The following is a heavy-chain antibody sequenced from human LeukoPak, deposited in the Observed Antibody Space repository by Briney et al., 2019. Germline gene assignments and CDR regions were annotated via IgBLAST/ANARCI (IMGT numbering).Heavy chain of an antibody. V-gene: IGHV3-23*01. CDR1: GFIFSSYA. CDR3: AKDRSSINDVCHGDFDY. D-gene: IGHD2-8*01. J-gene: IGHJ4*02. CDR2: ISGSGGST. Sequence: GGSLRLSCAASGFIFSSYAMSWVRQAPGKGLEWVSTISGSGGSTYYADSVKGRFTISRDNSKNTVYLQMNSLRAEDTAVYYCAKDRSSINDVCHGDFDYWGQGTLVTVSS.